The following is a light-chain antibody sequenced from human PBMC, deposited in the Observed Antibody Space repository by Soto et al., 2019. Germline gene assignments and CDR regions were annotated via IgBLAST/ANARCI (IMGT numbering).Light chain of an antibody. V-gene: IGKV3-20*01. CDR1: QSVSSSY. J-gene: IGKJ1*01. CDR3: QQYGSSPQT. CDR2: GAS. Sequence: EIVLPQSPRTLSLSPGERATLSRRASQSVSSSYLAWYQQKPGQAPRLLIYGASSRATGIPDRFSGSGSGTDFTLTISRLEPEDFAVYYCQQYGSSPQTFGQGTKV.